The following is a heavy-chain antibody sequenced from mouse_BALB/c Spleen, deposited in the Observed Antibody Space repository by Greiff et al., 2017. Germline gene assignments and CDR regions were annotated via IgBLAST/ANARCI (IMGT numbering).Heavy chain of an antibody. J-gene: IGHJ4*01. V-gene: IGHV5-12-2*01. CDR1: GFTFSSYT. CDR3: ARNGNYVFMDY. Sequence: EVQRVESGGDLVKPGGSLKLSCAASGFTFSSYTMSWVRQTPEKRLEWVAYISNGGGSTYYPDTVKGRFTISRDNAKNTLYLQMSSLKSEDTAMYYCARNGNYVFMDYWGQGTSVTVSS. D-gene: IGHD2-1*01. CDR2: ISNGGGST.